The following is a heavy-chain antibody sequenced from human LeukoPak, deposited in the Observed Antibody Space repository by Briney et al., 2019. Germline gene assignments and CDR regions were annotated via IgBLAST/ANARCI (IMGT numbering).Heavy chain of an antibody. CDR1: GFTFSGYW. V-gene: IGHV3-7*03. D-gene: IGHD5-24*01. Sequence: PGGSLRLSCADSGFTFSGYWMNWVRQAPGKGLEWVANINQNGGEKYYVDSVKGRFTISRDTSKNTLYLQMNSLRAEDTAVYYCARNRDGYNDYWGQGILVTVSS. J-gene: IGHJ4*02. CDR3: ARNRDGYNDY. CDR2: INQNGGEK.